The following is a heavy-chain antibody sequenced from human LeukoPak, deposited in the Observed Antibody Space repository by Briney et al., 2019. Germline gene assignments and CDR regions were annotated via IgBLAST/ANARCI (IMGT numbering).Heavy chain of an antibody. Sequence: GGSLRLSCAASGFTFSSYAMSWVRQAPGKGLEWVSFISASGAATYYADSVKGRFTMSRDNSRNTLYLQMNSLRAEDTAVYYCAKTYSGNNFDAFNIWGQGTVVTVSS. CDR2: ISASGAAT. D-gene: IGHD1-26*01. J-gene: IGHJ3*02. CDR1: GFTFSSYA. CDR3: AKTYSGNNFDAFNI. V-gene: IGHV3-23*01.